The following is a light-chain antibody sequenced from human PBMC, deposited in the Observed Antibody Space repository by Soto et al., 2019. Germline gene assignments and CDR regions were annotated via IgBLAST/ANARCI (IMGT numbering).Light chain of an antibody. Sequence: DIVMTQSPATLSVSPGERATLSCRASQSVSSNLAWYQRRPGQAPRLLIYGSSTRATGVPPRFSGSASGTEFTLTISSLQSEDFGVYYCQQYNDRPRTFGQGTRLEIK. CDR3: QQYNDRPRT. J-gene: IGKJ5*01. CDR1: QSVSSN. V-gene: IGKV3-15*01. CDR2: GSS.